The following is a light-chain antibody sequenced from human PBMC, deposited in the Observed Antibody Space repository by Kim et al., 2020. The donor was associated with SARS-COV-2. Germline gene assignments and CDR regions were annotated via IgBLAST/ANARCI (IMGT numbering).Light chain of an antibody. J-gene: IGLJ1*01. V-gene: IGLV2-14*03. CDR2: DVS. Sequence: QSITISCTGTCRDVVRYDYVSWYQQHPRKAPKLMIYDVSNRPSWVSNRFSVSKSGNTASLTISGLQAEDEADYYCSSYTSSSTLVFGTGTKVTVL. CDR1: CRDVVRYDY. CDR3: SSYTSSSTLV.